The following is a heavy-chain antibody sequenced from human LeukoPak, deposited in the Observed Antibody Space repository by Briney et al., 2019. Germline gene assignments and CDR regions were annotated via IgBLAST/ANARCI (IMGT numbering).Heavy chain of an antibody. CDR3: ATDAMGPYAFDI. CDR1: GGSISSYY. J-gene: IGHJ3*02. Sequence: SETLSLTCTVSGGSISSYYWSWIRQPPGKGLEWIGYIYYSGSTNYNPSLKSRVTISVDTSKNQFSLKLSSVTAADTAVYYCATDAMGPYAFDIWGQGTMVTVSS. CDR2: IYYSGST. V-gene: IGHV4-59*01.